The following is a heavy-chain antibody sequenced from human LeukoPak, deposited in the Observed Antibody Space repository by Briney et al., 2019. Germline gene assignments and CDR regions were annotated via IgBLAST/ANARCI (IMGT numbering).Heavy chain of an antibody. CDR3: ARSSGYYYVFDY. CDR1: GGSISSYY. J-gene: IGHJ4*02. D-gene: IGHD3-22*01. CDR2: IYYSGST. V-gene: IGHV4-59*01. Sequence: PSETLSLTCTVSGGSISSYYWSWIRQPPGKGLEWIGYIYYSGSTNYNPSLKSRVTISVDTSKNQFSLKLSSVTAADTAVYYCARSSGYYYVFDYWGQGTLVTVSS.